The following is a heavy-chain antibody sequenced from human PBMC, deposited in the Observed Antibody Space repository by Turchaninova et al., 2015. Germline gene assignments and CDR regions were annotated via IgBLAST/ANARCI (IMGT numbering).Heavy chain of an antibody. CDR3: ARGDYDIVTGYFLGMDV. CDR2: ICYSGST. D-gene: IGHD3-9*01. V-gene: IGHV4-31*03. Sequence: QVQLQESGPGLVKPSQTLSLTCTVSGGSISSGGYYWSWIRQHPGKGRGWIGYICYSGSTSYKPSPNGPSTYTGETAKNQVSLKLKCVTAADTAVYYWARGDYDIVTGYFLGMDVWGQGTTVTVSS. J-gene: IGHJ6*02. CDR1: GGSISSGGYY.